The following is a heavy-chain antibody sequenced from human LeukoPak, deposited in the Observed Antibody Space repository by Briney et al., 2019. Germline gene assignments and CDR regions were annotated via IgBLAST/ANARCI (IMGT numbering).Heavy chain of an antibody. CDR3: ARQGSGRAFDI. CDR1: GGSISSYY. CDR2: MFYNVST. J-gene: IGHJ3*02. V-gene: IGHV4-59*08. Sequence: SETLSLTCTVFGGSISSYYWNWIRQSPGKGVEGIAYMFYNVSTNYSPSLKSRVTILVDTSKNQFSLKLLSVTAADAAVYFCARQGSGRAFDIWGQGPMVPVSS.